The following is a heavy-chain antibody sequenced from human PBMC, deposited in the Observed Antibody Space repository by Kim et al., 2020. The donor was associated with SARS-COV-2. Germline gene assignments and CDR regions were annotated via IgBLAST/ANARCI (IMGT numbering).Heavy chain of an antibody. J-gene: IGHJ6*01. V-gene: IGHV3-30*04. CDR2: ISYDGSNK. CDR1: GFTFSSYA. CDR3: ATRSSWYGDYYYGMDV. D-gene: IGHD6-13*01. Sequence: GGSLRLSCAASGFTFSSYAMHWVRQAPGKGLEWVAVISYDGSNKYYADSVKGRFTISRDNSKNTLYLQMNSLRAEDTAVYYCATRSSWYGDYYYGMDVWG.